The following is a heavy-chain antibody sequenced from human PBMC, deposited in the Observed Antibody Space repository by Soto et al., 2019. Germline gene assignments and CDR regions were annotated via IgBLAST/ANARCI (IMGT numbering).Heavy chain of an antibody. CDR2: INPATGAA. V-gene: IGHV1-2*02. D-gene: IGHD3-3*01. Sequence: QLHLVQSGAVVKKPGASVTVSCSASGYPVTAYYMHWVRQAPGRGLEWMGGINPATGAAKYTQTFQGRGTLTRDTSTSTVFMELSGLKSEDTALFYCARGGGVGVAGSAAFDMWGQGTLVTVSS. CDR3: ARGGGVGVAGSAAFDM. J-gene: IGHJ3*02. CDR1: GYPVTAYY.